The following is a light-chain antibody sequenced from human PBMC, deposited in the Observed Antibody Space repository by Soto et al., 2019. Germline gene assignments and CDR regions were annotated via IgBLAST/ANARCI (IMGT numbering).Light chain of an antibody. CDR3: CSYAGSRTFV. CDR1: SSDVGAYNL. J-gene: IGLJ3*02. CDR2: EGT. Sequence: QSALTQPASVSGSPGQSITVSCTGTSSDVGAYNLVSWYQQHPGKAPRLIIYEGTKRPSGISHRCSGSKSDNTASLTISGLRAEDEAHYHCCSYAGSRTFVFGGGTKLTVL. V-gene: IGLV2-23*01.